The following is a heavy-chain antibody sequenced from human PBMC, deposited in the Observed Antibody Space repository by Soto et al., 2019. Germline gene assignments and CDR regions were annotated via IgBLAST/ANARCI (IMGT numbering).Heavy chain of an antibody. Sequence: EVQLVESGGGLVQPGGSLRLSCAASGFTFSSFWMHWVRQAPGKGLVWVSRINTDGTNTIYADSVKGRFTTSRDNATNFLYLQMNSLRAEDTAVYYCASPESRTYYSDFWGHGTLVTVSS. CDR1: GFTFSSFW. CDR2: INTDGTNT. CDR3: ASPESRTYYSDF. J-gene: IGHJ4*01. V-gene: IGHV3-74*01. D-gene: IGHD3-10*01.